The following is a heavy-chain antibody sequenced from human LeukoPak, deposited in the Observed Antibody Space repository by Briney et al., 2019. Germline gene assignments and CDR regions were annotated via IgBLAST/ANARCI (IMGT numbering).Heavy chain of an antibody. D-gene: IGHD3-10*01. Sequence: SETLSLTCAVYGGSFSGYYWSWIRQPPGKGPEWIGEINHSGSTNYNPSLKSRVTISVDTSKNQFSLKLSSVTAADTAVYYCARYRSYGSGSYSSLDYWGEGTLVTVSS. CDR1: GGSFSGYY. J-gene: IGHJ4*02. CDR3: ARYRSYGSGSYSSLDY. CDR2: INHSGST. V-gene: IGHV4-34*01.